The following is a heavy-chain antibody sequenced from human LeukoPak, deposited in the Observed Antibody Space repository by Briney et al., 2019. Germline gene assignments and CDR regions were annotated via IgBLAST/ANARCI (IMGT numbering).Heavy chain of an antibody. CDR2: ISGSGGST. CDR1: GFTFSSYA. Sequence: GSLRLSCAASGFTFSSYAMSWVRQAPGKGLEWVSAISGSGGSTYYADSVKGRFTISRDNAKNSLYLQMNSLRAEDTAVYYCARVPHYYDSSGYYRGGYYFDYWGQGTLVTVSS. CDR3: ARVPHYYDSSGYYRGGYYFDY. J-gene: IGHJ4*02. D-gene: IGHD3-22*01. V-gene: IGHV3-23*01.